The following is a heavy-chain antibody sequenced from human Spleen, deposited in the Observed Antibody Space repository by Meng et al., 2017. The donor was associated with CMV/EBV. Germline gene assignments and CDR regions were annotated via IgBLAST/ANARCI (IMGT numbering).Heavy chain of an antibody. Sequence: SVKVSCKASGGVFRSYTISWVRQAPGQGLEWMGGIIPVRGSANYAQKFQGRVTITRDESTRTAYMELSSLRSEDTAVYYCARGGLGYFAARQSGGWFDPWGQGTLVTVSS. J-gene: IGHJ5*02. CDR3: ARGGLGYFAARQSGGWFDP. CDR1: GGVFRSYT. D-gene: IGHD6-6*01. CDR2: IIPVRGSA. V-gene: IGHV1-69*16.